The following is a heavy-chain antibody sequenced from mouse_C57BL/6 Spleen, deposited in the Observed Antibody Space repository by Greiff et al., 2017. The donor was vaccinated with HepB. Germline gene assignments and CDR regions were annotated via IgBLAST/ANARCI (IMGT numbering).Heavy chain of an antibody. V-gene: IGHV1-69*01. D-gene: IGHD3-2*02. CDR1: GYTFTSYW. Sequence: QVQLQQPGAELVMPGASVKLSCKASGYTFTSYWMHWVKQRPGQGLEWIGEIDPSDSYTNYNQKFKGKSTLTVDKSSSTAYMQLSSLTSEDSAVYYCARSGGPFVSGDYWGQGTTLTVSS. CDR3: ARSGGPFVSGDY. CDR2: IDPSDSYT. J-gene: IGHJ2*01.